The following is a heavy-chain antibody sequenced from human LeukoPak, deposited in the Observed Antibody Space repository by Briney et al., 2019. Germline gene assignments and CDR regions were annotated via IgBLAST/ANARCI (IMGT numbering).Heavy chain of an antibody. V-gene: IGHV1-69*04. J-gene: IGHJ3*02. CDR1: GGTFSSYA. CDR2: IIPILGIA. Sequence: ASVKVSCKASGGTFSSYAISWVRQVPGQGLEWMGRIIPILGIANYAQKFQGRVTITADKSTSTAYMELSSLRSEDTAVYYCARVVDYYGTGSYGSGAFDIWGQGTMVTVSS. CDR3: ARVVDYYGTGSYGSGAFDI. D-gene: IGHD3-10*01.